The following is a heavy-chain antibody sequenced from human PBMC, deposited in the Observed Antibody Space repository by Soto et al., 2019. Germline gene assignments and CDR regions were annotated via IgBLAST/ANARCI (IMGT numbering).Heavy chain of an antibody. J-gene: IGHJ6*03. V-gene: IGHV4-34*01. Sequence: SETLSLTCAVYGGSFSGYYWSWIRQPPGKGLEWIGEINHSGSTNYNPSLKSRVTISVDTSKNQFSLKLSSVTAADTAVYYCGRGGAVTTTDPYYYYMDVWGKGTTVTVSS. D-gene: IGHD4-4*01. CDR1: GGSFSGYY. CDR2: INHSGST. CDR3: GRGGAVTTTDPYYYYMDV.